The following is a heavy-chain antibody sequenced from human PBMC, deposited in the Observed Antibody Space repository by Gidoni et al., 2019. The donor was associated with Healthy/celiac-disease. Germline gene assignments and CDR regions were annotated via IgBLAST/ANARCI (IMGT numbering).Heavy chain of an antibody. CDR3: TTEGTPIPAAGHKWYFDL. D-gene: IGHD6-13*01. CDR2: IKSKTDGGTT. CDR1: GFTFSNAW. J-gene: IGHJ2*01. Sequence: EVQLVESGGGLVKPGGSLRLSCAASGFTFSNAWMSWVRQAPGKGLEWVGRIKSKTDGGTTDYAATVKGRFTISRDDSKNTLYLQMNSLKTEDTAVYYCTTEGTPIPAAGHKWYFDLWGRGTLVTVSS. V-gene: IGHV3-15*01.